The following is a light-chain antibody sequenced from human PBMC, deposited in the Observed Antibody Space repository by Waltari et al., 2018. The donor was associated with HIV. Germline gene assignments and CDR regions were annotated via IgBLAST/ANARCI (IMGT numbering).Light chain of an antibody. Sequence: QSVLTQPPSVSGAPGQRVTISCTGSSSNIGAGYDVHWYQQLPGTAPKLLIYENRNQAAGVPDRVSRSKSGTSASLTITGLQAEDEADYYCQSYDSRLSGFVIFGGGSKLTVL. J-gene: IGLJ2*01. CDR3: QSYDSRLSGFVI. CDR1: SSNIGAGYD. V-gene: IGLV1-40*01. CDR2: ENR.